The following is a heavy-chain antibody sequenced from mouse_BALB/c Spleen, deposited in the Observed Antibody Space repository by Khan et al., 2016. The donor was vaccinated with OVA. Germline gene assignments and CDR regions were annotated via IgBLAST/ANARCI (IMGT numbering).Heavy chain of an antibody. CDR1: GFSLTTYG. CDR2: IWAGGST. J-gene: IGHJ3*01. V-gene: IGHV2-9*02. CDR3: ARAFYYGAWFAY. D-gene: IGHD1-1*01. Sequence: QVQLKESGPGLVAPSQSLSISCTVSGFSLTTYGVHWVRQPPGKGLEWLGVIWAGGSTNHNSALMSRLSISKDNSKSQVFLKMNSLQTDDPAFFYCARAFYYGAWFAYWGQGTLVTVSA.